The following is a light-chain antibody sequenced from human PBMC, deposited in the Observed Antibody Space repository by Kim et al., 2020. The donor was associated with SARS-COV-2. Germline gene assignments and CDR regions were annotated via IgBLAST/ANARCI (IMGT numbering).Light chain of an antibody. J-gene: IGLJ1*01. V-gene: IGLV1-40*01. CDR1: SSNIGADYD. CDR3: QSYDTSLSGYV. CDR2: GNT. Sequence: QSVLTQPPSVSGAPGQRVTIPCTGSSSNIGADYDVHWYQQLPGTAPKLLIYGNTNRPSGVPDRFSGSKSGTSASLAITGLQAEDEADYYCQSYDTSLSGYVFGTGTKVTVL.